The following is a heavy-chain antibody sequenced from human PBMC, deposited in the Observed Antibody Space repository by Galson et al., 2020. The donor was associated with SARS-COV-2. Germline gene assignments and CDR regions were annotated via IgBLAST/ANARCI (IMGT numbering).Heavy chain of an antibody. V-gene: IGHV1-8*01. J-gene: IGHJ4*02. CDR2: MNPNSGNT. CDR1: GYTFTSYD. D-gene: IGHD2-15*01. CDR3: ARGVPYCSGGSCYKLSLDY. Sequence: GESLKISCKASGYTFTSYDINWVRQATGQGLEWMGWMNPNSGNTGYAQKFQGRVTMTRNTSISTAYMELSSLRSEDTAVYYCARGVPYCSGGSCYKLSLDYWGKGTLVTVSS.